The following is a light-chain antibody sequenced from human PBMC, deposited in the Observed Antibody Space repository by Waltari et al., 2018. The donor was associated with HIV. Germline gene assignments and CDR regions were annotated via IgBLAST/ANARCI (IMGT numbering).Light chain of an antibody. CDR2: LGS. J-gene: IGKJ4*01. CDR1: QGLLHSNGYNY. CDR3: MQTVQTPLT. Sequence: DIVMTQSPLSLPVTPGEPAFISCRSSQGLLHSNGYNYLDWYLQKPGQSPQLLIYLGSNRASGVPDRFSGSGSGTDFTLTISRVEAEDVGVYYCMQTVQTPLTFGGGTKVEI. V-gene: IGKV2-28*01.